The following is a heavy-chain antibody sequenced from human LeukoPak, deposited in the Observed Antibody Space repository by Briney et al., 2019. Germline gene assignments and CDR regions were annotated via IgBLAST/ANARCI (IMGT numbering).Heavy chain of an antibody. CDR2: IYHSGST. J-gene: IGHJ4*02. D-gene: IGHD3-3*01. V-gene: IGHV4-30-2*01. CDR3: ARDRRDFWSGSFDY. Sequence: SETLSLTCAVSGGSISSGGYSWSWIRQPPGKGLEWIGYIYHSGSTYYNPSLKSRVTISVDRLKNQFSLKLSSVTAADTAVYYCARDRRDFWSGSFDYWGQGTLVTVSS. CDR1: GGSISSGGYS.